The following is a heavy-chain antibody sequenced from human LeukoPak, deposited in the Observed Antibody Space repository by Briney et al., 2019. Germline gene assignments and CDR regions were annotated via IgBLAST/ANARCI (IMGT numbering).Heavy chain of an antibody. D-gene: IGHD5-18*01. Sequence: SETLSLTSSLSGDTLSTYYWNWIRQTPGRGLEWIGHISLGNTEYNPSLKSRVTISVDTSNNEFYLRLTSVTSADTALYFCARDKRHSYGKYFDPWSQGTLVSVSS. CDR2: ISLGNT. J-gene: IGHJ4*02. V-gene: IGHV4-59*01. CDR1: GDTLSTYY. CDR3: ARDKRHSYGKYFDP.